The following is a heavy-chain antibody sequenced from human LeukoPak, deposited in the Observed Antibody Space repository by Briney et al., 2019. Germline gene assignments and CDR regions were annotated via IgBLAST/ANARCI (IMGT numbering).Heavy chain of an antibody. V-gene: IGHV7-4-1*02. J-gene: IGHJ6*02. Sequence: ASVKVSCKASGYSFTSYAMNWVRQAPGQGLEWMGWINTNTGNPTYAQGFTGRFVFSLDTSVSTAYLQISSLKAEDTAVYYCARPTMVRGVPHYYGMDVWGQGTTVTVSS. CDR1: GYSFTSYA. CDR2: INTNTGNP. D-gene: IGHD3-10*01. CDR3: ARPTMVRGVPHYYGMDV.